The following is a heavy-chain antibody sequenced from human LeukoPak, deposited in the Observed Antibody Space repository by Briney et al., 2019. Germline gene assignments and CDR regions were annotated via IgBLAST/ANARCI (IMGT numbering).Heavy chain of an antibody. V-gene: IGHV3-30*02. CDR2: IRYDGSTK. Sequence: GGSLRLSCAASGFIFSSYGMHWVRQAPGRGLEWVAFIRYDGSTKSYADSVKGRFTISRDSSKNTLSLQMNSLRPEDTAVYYCVKDASGTYYFDYWGQGTLVTVSS. D-gene: IGHD1-26*01. J-gene: IGHJ4*02. CDR1: GFIFSSYG. CDR3: VKDASGTYYFDY.